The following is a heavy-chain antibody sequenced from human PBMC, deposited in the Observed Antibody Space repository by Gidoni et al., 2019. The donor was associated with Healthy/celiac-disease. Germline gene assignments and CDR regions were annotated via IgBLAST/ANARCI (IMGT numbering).Heavy chain of an antibody. CDR3: ARERYCSSTSCYAEAFDI. Sequence: EVQLLESGGGLVQPGGSLRLSCAASGFTFSSYARSWLRQAPGQGLEWVSAISGSGGSTDYAESVKGRFNSSRDKSKNTLYLQMNSLRAEDTAVYYCARERYCSSTSCYAEAFDIWGQGTMVTVSS. V-gene: IGHV3-23*01. D-gene: IGHD2-2*01. CDR1: GFTFSSYA. CDR2: ISGSGGST. J-gene: IGHJ3*02.